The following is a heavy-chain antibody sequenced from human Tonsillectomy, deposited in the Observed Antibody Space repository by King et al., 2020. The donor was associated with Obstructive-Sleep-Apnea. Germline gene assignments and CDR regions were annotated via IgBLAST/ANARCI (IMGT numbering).Heavy chain of an antibody. CDR3: ARRSSNSGLYHLDF. J-gene: IGHJ4*02. D-gene: IGHD6-13*01. CDR1: EYTFTSYD. Sequence: QLVQSGAEVKKPGASVKVSCKASEYTFTSYDINWVRQATGQGLEWMGWMDPNSGNTGYAQKFQGRVSMTRDTSISTAYMELSSLRSEDTAVYYCARRSSNSGLYHLDFGGQGTQVTVSS. CDR2: MDPNSGNT. V-gene: IGHV1-8*01.